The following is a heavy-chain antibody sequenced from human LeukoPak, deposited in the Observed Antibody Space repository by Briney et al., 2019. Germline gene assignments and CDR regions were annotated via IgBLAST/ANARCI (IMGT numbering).Heavy chain of an antibody. V-gene: IGHV3-23*01. D-gene: IGHD3-22*01. CDR2: IGGSGGST. Sequence: PGGSLRLSCAASGFTFSSYAMSWVRQAPGKGLEWVSTIGGSGGSTYYADSVKGRFTISRDNPKNTRYLQMNSLRAEDTAIYYCGKGALDVYDSSGSSNWFDPWGQGTLVTVSS. CDR3: GKGALDVYDSSGSSNWFDP. J-gene: IGHJ5*02. CDR1: GFTFSSYA.